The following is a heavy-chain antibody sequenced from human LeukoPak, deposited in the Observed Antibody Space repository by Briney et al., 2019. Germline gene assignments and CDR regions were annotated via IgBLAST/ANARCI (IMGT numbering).Heavy chain of an antibody. CDR2: IYPGDSDT. D-gene: IGHD4-17*01. CDR3: ARMTTVTTMFYEDQRYFDY. V-gene: IGHV5-51*01. J-gene: IGHJ4*02. CDR1: GYSFTGYW. Sequence: PGESLKISCKGSGYSFTGYWIGWVRQMPGKGPEWMGIIYPGDSDTRYSPSFQGHVTISADKSISTTYLQWSSLKASDTAMYYCARMTTVTTMFYEDQRYFDYWGQGTLVTVSS.